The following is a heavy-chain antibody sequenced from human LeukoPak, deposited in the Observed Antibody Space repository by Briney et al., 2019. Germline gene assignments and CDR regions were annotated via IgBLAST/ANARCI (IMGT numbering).Heavy chain of an antibody. J-gene: IGHJ3*02. CDR3: ARGRVAGGI. V-gene: IGHV3-48*04. D-gene: IGHD2-15*01. CDR2: ISSSSSTI. Sequence: GGSLRLSCAASGFTFSSYSMNWVRQAPGKGLEWVSYISSSSSTIYYADSVKGRFTISRDNAKNSLYLQMNSLRAEDTAVYYCARGRVAGGIWGQGTMVTVSS. CDR1: GFTFSSYS.